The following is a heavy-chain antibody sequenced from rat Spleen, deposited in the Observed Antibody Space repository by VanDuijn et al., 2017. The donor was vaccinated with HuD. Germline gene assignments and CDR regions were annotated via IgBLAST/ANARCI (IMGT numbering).Heavy chain of an antibody. V-gene: IGHV5-29*01. D-gene: IGHD1-12*02. J-gene: IGHJ4*01. CDR3: ARHRLYFDDGSYYHSRVMDA. CDR2: INYDGSRT. Sequence: EVQLVESDGGLVQPGRSLKLSCAASGFTFSDYYMAWVRPAPTKGLEWVATINYDGSRTYYRDSVKGRFTIARDNATITLYLQMDSLRSEDTATYYCARHRLYFDDGSYYHSRVMDAWGQGASVTVSS. CDR1: GFTFSDYY.